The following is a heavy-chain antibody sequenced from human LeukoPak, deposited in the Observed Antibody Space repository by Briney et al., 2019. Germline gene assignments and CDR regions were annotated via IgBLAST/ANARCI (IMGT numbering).Heavy chain of an antibody. D-gene: IGHD4-23*01. V-gene: IGHV1-69*05. Sequence: SVKVSCKASGDTFSSYTISWVRQAPGQGLEWMGRIIPIFGTANYAQKFQGRVTITTDESTSTAYMELSSLRSEDTAVYYCASGPVVSLWPYFDYWGQGTLVTVSS. CDR2: IIPIFGTA. CDR3: ASGPVVSLWPYFDY. J-gene: IGHJ4*02. CDR1: GDTFSSYT.